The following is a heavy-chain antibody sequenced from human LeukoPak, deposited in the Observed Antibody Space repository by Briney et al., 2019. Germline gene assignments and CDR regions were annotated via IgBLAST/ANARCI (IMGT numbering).Heavy chain of an antibody. D-gene: IGHD3-22*01. J-gene: IGHJ4*02. CDR3: AREVKGYYDSSGSENFDY. Sequence: SETLSLTCTVFGGSISSGSYYWSWIRQPAGKGLEWIGRIYTSGSTNYNPSLKSRVTISVDTSKNQFSLKLSSVTAADTAVYYCAREVKGYYDSSGSENFDYWGQGTLVTVSS. CDR2: IYTSGST. CDR1: GGSISSGSYY. V-gene: IGHV4-61*02.